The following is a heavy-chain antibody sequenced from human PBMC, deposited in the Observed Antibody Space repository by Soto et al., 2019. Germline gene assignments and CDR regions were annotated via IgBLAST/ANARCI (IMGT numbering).Heavy chain of an antibody. J-gene: IGHJ6*02. Sequence: SETLSLTCTVSGGSVSSGSYYWSWIRQPPGKGLEWIGYIYYSGSTNYNPSLKSRVTISVDTSKNQFSLKLSSVTAADTAVYYCARGKHYYGSGSKNYYYYAMDVWGQGTTVTVSS. D-gene: IGHD3-10*01. CDR3: ARGKHYYGSGSKNYYYYAMDV. V-gene: IGHV4-61*01. CDR1: GGSVSSGSYY. CDR2: IYYSGST.